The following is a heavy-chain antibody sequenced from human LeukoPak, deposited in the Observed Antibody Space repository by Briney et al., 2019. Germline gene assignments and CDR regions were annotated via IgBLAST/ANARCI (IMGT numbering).Heavy chain of an antibody. J-gene: IGHJ6*02. Sequence: GGSLRLSCAASGFTFSSYGMHWVRQAPGKGLEWVAVISYDGSNKYYADSVKGRFTIYRDNSKNTLYLQMNSLRAEDTAVYYCAKDYRSSYYYGMDVWGQGTTVTVSS. CDR2: ISYDGSNK. CDR3: AKDYRSSYYYGMDV. V-gene: IGHV3-30*18. D-gene: IGHD6-13*01. CDR1: GFTFSSYG.